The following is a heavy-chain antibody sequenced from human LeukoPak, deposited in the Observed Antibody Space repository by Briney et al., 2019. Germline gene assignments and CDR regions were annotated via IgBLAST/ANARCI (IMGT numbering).Heavy chain of an antibody. CDR3: ARDSSYGYDY. V-gene: IGHV3-74*01. J-gene: IGHJ4*02. CDR1: GFTFSNYW. CDR2: IKSDGTYT. Sequence: GGSLRLSCAASGFTFSNYWMHWVRQAPGKGLVWVSRIKSDGTYTTYADSVKGRFTISRDNAKNTLYLQMNSLRVEDTAVYYCARDSSYGYDYWGQGTLVTVSS. D-gene: IGHD5-18*01.